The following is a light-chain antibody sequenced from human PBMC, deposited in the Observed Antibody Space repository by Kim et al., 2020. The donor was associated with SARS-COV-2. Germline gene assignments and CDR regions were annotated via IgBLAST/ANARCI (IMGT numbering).Light chain of an antibody. CDR1: KLGNKY. CDR3: QAWDSSTVV. CDR2: QDN. J-gene: IGLJ2*01. Sequence: VSPGQTPSIPCSGDKLGNKYACWYQQKPGQSPVLVIYQDNKRPSGIPERFSGSNSGNTATLTISGTQAMDEADYYCQAWDSSTVVFGGGTQLTVL. V-gene: IGLV3-1*01.